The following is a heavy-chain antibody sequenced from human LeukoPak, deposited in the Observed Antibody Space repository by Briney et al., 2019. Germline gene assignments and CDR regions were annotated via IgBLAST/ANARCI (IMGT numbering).Heavy chain of an antibody. CDR2: IIPIFGTA. CDR3: AREGSYPLVAFDI. D-gene: IGHD1-26*01. V-gene: IGHV1-69*06. Sequence: GASVKVSCKASGGTFSNYAISWVRQAPGQGLEWMGGIIPIFGTANYAQKFRGRVTITADKSTRTAYMELSSLRSEDTAVYYCAREGSYPLVAFDIWGQGTMVTVSS. J-gene: IGHJ3*02. CDR1: GGTFSNYA.